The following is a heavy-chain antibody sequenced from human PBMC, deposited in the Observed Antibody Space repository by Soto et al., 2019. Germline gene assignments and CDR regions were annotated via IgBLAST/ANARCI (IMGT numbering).Heavy chain of an antibody. V-gene: IGHV4-39*01. D-gene: IGHD6-13*01. Sequence: QLQLQESGPGLVKPSETLSLTCTVSGRSISSSSYYWGWIRQPPGKGLEWIGSIYYSGSTYYNPSLKSRVTISVHTSKDQFSLKLSSVTAADTAVYYCASAIAAAGIDAFDIWGQGTMVTVSS. J-gene: IGHJ3*02. CDR1: GRSISSSSYY. CDR2: IYYSGST. CDR3: ASAIAAAGIDAFDI.